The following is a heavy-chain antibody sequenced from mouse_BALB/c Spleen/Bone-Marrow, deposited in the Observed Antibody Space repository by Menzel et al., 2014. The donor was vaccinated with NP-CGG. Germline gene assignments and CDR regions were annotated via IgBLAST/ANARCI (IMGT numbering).Heavy chain of an antibody. D-gene: IGHD2-14*01. V-gene: IGHV1-34*01. CDR1: GYSFTGYY. J-gene: IGHJ4*01. CDR3: TKNYRYDGALDY. Sequence: VQLQQSGPELVKPGASVKISCKASGYSFTGYYIRWVKQSHAKSLEWIGRINPYNGATDYNQNFKDKATLTVDKSSSTAYMELHSLTSEDSAVYYCTKNYRYDGALDYWGQGTSVTVSS. CDR2: INPYNGAT.